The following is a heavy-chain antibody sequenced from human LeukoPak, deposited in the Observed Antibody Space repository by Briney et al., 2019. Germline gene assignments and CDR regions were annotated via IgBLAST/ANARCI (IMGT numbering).Heavy chain of an antibody. CDR3: ARDPEAGSGH. Sequence: GASVKVSFKASGYTFTAYYVHWVRQAPRQGPEWMGWINPNTGGTNFAQRFQGRVTLTRDTSISTAYMELSSLRSDDTAVYYCARDPEAGSGHRGQGTLVTVSS. V-gene: IGHV1-2*02. CDR2: INPNTGGT. D-gene: IGHD3-10*01. J-gene: IGHJ4*02. CDR1: GYTFTAYY.